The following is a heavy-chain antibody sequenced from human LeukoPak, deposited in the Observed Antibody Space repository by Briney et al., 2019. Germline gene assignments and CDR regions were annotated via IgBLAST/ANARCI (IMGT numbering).Heavy chain of an antibody. CDR3: ANEGFDI. CDR1: GFTFTNYA. V-gene: IGHV3-23*01. J-gene: IGHJ3*02. Sequence: GGSLRLSCAASGFTFTNYAMSWVRQTPGKGLEWVAATVGSRPDTYHADSVKGRFTISRDNAKNTLYLQMNSLRAEDTAVYYCANEGFDIWGQGTMVTVSS. CDR2: TVGSRPDT.